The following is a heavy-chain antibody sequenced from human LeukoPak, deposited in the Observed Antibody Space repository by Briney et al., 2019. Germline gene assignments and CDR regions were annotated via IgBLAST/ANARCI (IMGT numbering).Heavy chain of an antibody. Sequence: GGSLRLSCAASGFTISNYAMSWVRQAPGKGLEWVSGISDSGGNTYYADSVKGRFTISRDNSKNTLYLQMNSLRAEDTAVYYCARGPSGYHNTGGQGTLVTVSS. CDR2: ISDSGGNT. CDR1: GFTISNYA. J-gene: IGHJ4*02. V-gene: IGHV3-23*01. CDR3: ARGPSGYHNT. D-gene: IGHD5-12*01.